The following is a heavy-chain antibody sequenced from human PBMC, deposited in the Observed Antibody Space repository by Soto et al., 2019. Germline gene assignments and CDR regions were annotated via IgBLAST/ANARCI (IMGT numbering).Heavy chain of an antibody. Sequence: ASVKVSCKASGYTFTSYGISWVRQAPGQGLEWMGWISAYNGNTNYAQKLQGRVTMTTDTSTSTAYMELRSLRSDDTAVYYCARVKESEGAMVRGVNTGSNWFDPWGQGTLVTVSS. CDR1: GYTFTSYG. J-gene: IGHJ5*02. CDR2: ISAYNGNT. V-gene: IGHV1-18*01. D-gene: IGHD3-10*01. CDR3: ARVKESEGAMVRGVNTGSNWFDP.